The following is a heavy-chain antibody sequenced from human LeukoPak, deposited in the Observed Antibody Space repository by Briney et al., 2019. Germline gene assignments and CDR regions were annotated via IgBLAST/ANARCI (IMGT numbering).Heavy chain of an antibody. CDR3: ARGTITMVGGVIAS. CDR1: GFTFSSYW. J-gene: IGHJ5*02. CDR2: IKQDGSEK. Sequence: PGGSLRLSCAASGFTFSSYWMNWVRQAPGKGLEWVANIKQDGSEKYYVDSVKGRFTISRDNAKNSLYLQMNSLIAEDTAVYYCARGTITMVGGVIASWGQGTLVTVSS. V-gene: IGHV3-7*01. D-gene: IGHD3-10*01.